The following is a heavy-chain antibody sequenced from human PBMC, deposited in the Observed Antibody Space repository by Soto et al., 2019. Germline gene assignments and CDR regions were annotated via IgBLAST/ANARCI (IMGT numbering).Heavy chain of an antibody. D-gene: IGHD3-10*01. CDR1: GFTFSSYA. V-gene: IGHV3-30-3*01. J-gene: IGHJ4*02. Sequence: QVQLVESGGGVVQPGRSLRLSCAASGFTFSSYAMHWVRQAPGKGLECVAVISYDGSNKYYADSVKGRFTISRDNSKNTLYLQMNSLRAEDTALYYCARGGNLWFGEPFDYWGQGTLVTVSS. CDR3: ARGGNLWFGEPFDY. CDR2: ISYDGSNK.